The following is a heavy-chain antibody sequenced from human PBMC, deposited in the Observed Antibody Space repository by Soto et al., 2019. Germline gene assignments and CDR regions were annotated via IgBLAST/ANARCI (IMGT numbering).Heavy chain of an antibody. Sequence: QLQLQESGSGLVKPSQTLSLTCAVSGGSISSGNSYSWSWIRQPPGKGLEWIGSISHTGSTSSNPSLKVRVTMSVYKSKNQFSLKLSSVTAADMAVYYCARAVAPYLGTWFDPWGQGTLVIVSS. CDR1: GGSISSGNSYS. J-gene: IGHJ5*02. CDR2: ISHTGST. V-gene: IGHV4-30-2*01. CDR3: ARAVAPYLGTWFDP. D-gene: IGHD3-16*01.